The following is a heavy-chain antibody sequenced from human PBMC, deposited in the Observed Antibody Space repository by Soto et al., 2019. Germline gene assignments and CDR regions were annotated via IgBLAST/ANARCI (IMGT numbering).Heavy chain of an antibody. CDR2: IIPIFGTA. Sequence: SVKVSCKASGGTFSSYAISWVRQAPGQGLEWMGGIIPIFGTANYAQKFQGRVTITADESTSTAYMELSSLRSEDTAMYYCARESTRYSSQLTWGQGTLVTVSS. CDR1: GGTFSSYA. CDR3: ARESTRYSSQLT. V-gene: IGHV1-69*13. D-gene: IGHD6-13*01. J-gene: IGHJ5*02.